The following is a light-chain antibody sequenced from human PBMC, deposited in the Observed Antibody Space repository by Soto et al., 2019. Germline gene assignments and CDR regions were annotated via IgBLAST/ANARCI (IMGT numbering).Light chain of an antibody. CDR3: QRYGNSPFT. CDR1: QSVSSSY. V-gene: IGKV3-20*01. Sequence: EIVLTQSTGTLSLSPGERATLSCRASQSVSSSYLAWFQQKPGQAPRLLIYGASTRATGSPYRFSGGGSGADFTLTISRLEPEDFAVYYCQRYGNSPFTFGPGTKVDI. CDR2: GAS. J-gene: IGKJ3*01.